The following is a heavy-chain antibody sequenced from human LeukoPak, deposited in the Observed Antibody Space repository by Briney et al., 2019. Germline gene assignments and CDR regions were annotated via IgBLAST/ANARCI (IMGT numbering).Heavy chain of an antibody. Sequence: PGGSLRLSCAASGFTFSSNDMSWVRQAPGKGLEWVSGISGTDGSRSYADSVKGRFTISRDNSKNTLYLQMNSLRPEDTAVYYCANEIRPNDHWGQGTLVTVSS. V-gene: IGHV3-23*01. CDR3: ANEIRPNDH. CDR1: GFTFSSND. D-gene: IGHD4-17*01. J-gene: IGHJ4*02. CDR2: ISGTDGSR.